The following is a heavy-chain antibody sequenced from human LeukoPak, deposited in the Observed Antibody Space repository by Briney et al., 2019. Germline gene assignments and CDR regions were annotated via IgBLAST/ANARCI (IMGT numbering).Heavy chain of an antibody. D-gene: IGHD2-15*01. CDR1: GGSISSSSYY. CDR3: ARDQVSDCSGGSCYFDY. J-gene: IGHJ4*02. CDR2: IYYSGST. V-gene: IGHV4-39*07. Sequence: SETLSLTCTVSGGSISSSSYYWGWIRQPPGKGLEWIGSIYYSGSTYYNPSLKSRVTISVDTSENQFSLKLSSVTAADTAVYYCARDQVSDCSGGSCYFDYWGQGTLVTVSS.